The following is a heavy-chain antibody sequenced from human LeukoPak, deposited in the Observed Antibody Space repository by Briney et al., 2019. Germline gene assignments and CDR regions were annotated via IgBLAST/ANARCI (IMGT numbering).Heavy chain of an antibody. V-gene: IGHV4-34*01. Sequence: SQTLSLTRAVYGGSFSGYYWSWIRQPPGKGLEWIGEINHSGSTNYNPPLKSRVTISVDTSKNQFSPKLSSVTAADTAVYYCARIDSSTGVDYWGQRTLVTVSS. J-gene: IGHJ4*02. CDR3: ARIDSSTGVDY. D-gene: IGHD6-6*01. CDR1: GGSFSGYY. CDR2: INHSGST.